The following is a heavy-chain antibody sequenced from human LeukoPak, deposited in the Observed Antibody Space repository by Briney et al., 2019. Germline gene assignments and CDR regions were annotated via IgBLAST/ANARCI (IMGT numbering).Heavy chain of an antibody. J-gene: IGHJ4*02. D-gene: IGHD4-23*01. CDR1: GFTFSSYA. Sequence: PGGSLRLSCAASGFTFSSYAMHWVRQAPGKGLEYVSAISHNGVGTYYANSVKDRFTISRDNSKNAPYLQMGSLRAEDLAVYYCAREIYGGSDTYYFDYWGQGTLVTVSS. V-gene: IGHV3-64*01. CDR2: ISHNGVGT. CDR3: AREIYGGSDTYYFDY.